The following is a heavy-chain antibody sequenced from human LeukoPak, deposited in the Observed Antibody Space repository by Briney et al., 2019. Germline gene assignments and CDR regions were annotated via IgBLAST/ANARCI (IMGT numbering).Heavy chain of an antibody. CDR2: ISDVGSN. CDR3: ARDKAPGGKRWFDP. Sequence: SETMSLTCTVSGVSISTYYWSWIRQHPGKGLEWIGYISDVGSNDYNPSLKGRVTISRDTSKNQFSLRLSSVTAADAAVYHCARDKAPGGKRWFDPWGQGTLVIVSS. CDR1: GVSISTYY. V-gene: IGHV4-59*01. J-gene: IGHJ5*02. D-gene: IGHD4-23*01.